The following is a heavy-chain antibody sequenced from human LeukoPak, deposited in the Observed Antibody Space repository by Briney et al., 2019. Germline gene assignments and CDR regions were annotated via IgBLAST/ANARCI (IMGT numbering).Heavy chain of an antibody. CDR2: ISASGGSR. V-gene: IGHV3-23*01. CDR1: GFTFSGYA. Sequence: PGGSLRLSCAASGFTFSGYAMSWVRQAPGKGLEWVSGISASGGSRDYADSVEGRFTISRDNSKNTLPLQMNSLRAEDTAAYYCAKVDSGSYFPPWGQGTLVTVSS. D-gene: IGHD1-26*01. J-gene: IGHJ5*02. CDR3: AKVDSGSYFPP.